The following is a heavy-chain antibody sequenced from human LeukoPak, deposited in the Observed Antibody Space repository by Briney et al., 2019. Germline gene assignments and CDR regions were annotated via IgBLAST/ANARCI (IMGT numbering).Heavy chain of an antibody. CDR2: ISSTSVFI. V-gene: IGHV3-21*01. CDR3: ARVVGSAIRSGVDY. CDR1: GFKFDIYT. J-gene: IGHJ4*02. Sequence: PGGSLRLSCVASGFKFDIYTMNWVRQAPGKGLEWVASISSTSVFIYYAASVKGRFTISRDNAKNSLYLQMSYLRADDTAVYYCARVVGSAIRSGVDYWGQGTLVTVSS. D-gene: IGHD1-26*01.